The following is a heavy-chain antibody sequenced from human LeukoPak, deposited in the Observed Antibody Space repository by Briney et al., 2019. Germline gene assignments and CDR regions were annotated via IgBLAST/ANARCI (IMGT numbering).Heavy chain of an antibody. CDR2: IIPIFGTA. D-gene: IGHD6-19*01. CDR1: GYTFTSYA. J-gene: IGHJ4*02. CDR3: ARDAVGKVAVAGDFDY. Sequence: ASVKVSCKASGYTFTSYAMNWVRQAPGEGLEWMGGIIPIFGTANYAQKFQGRVTITADKSTSTAYMELSSLRSEDTAVYYCARDAVGKVAVAGDFDYWGQGTLVTVSS. V-gene: IGHV1-69*06.